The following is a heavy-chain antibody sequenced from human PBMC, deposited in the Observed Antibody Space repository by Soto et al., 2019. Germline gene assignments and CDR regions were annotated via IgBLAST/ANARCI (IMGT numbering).Heavy chain of an antibody. V-gene: IGHV4-39*01. D-gene: IGHD5-12*01. J-gene: IGHJ4*02. CDR1: GGSISSSSYY. CDR3: VTEGYGYSNLPQDY. CDR2: IYYSGST. Sequence: SETLSLTCTVSGGSISSSSYYWGWIRQPPGKGLEWIGSIYYSGSTYYNPSLKSRVTISVDTSKNQFSLKLSSVTAADTAVYYCVTEGYGYSNLPQDYWGQGTLVTVSS.